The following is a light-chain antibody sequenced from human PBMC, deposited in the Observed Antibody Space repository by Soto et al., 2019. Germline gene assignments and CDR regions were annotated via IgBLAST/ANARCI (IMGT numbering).Light chain of an antibody. CDR2: RND. CDR1: SSNIGSHN. Sequence: QSVLTQPPSASGTPGQRIIISCSGSSSNIGSHNVYWYQHLPQTAPKPLIHRNDQRPSGVPDRFSASKSGTSVSLAIAGLRSEDEGDYYCATWDYGLNGHVFGTGTKVTVL. J-gene: IGLJ1*01. CDR3: ATWDYGLNGHV. V-gene: IGLV1-47*01.